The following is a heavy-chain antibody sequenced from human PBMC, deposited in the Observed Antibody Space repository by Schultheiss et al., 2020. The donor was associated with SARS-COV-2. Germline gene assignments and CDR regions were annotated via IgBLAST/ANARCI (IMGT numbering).Heavy chain of an antibody. CDR2: IFYTGTT. V-gene: IGHV4-59*01. D-gene: IGHD2-21*02. Sequence: SETLSLTCTVSGDSISNYYWSWVRQPTGKGPEWIGYIFYTGTTNYNPSLKSRVTISVDTSKNQISLKLSSVTAADTAVYYCARARCGGDCYSTFDYWGQGTLVTVSS. J-gene: IGHJ4*02. CDR1: GDSISNYY. CDR3: ARARCGGDCYSTFDY.